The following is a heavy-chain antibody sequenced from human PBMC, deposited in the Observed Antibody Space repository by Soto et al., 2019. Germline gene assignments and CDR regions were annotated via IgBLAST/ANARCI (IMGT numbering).Heavy chain of an antibody. CDR3: TTGDSSTWYGHYYFDY. V-gene: IGHV3-15*01. CDR1: GFTFAHAW. CDR2: IQTNTDAGTT. Sequence: EVQLVESGGGLVKPGGSLRLSCAASGFTFAHAWMTWVRQAPGKGLEWVGRIQTNTDAGTTDYAAPVKGRFSISRDDSKNTLFLQMNRLKPEDSAVYYCTTGDSSTWYGHYYFDYWGQGNVVSVSS. D-gene: IGHD6-13*01. J-gene: IGHJ4*02.